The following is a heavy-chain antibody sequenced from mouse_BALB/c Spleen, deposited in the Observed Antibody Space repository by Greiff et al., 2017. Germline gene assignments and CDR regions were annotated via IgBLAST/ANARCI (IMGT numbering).Heavy chain of an antibody. CDR2: IRNKANGYTT. D-gene: IGHD1-1*01. CDR1: GFTFTDYY. CDR3: ARDDGSTPYFDY. J-gene: IGHJ2*01. Sequence: EVKLVESGGGLVQPGGSLRLSCATSGFTFTDYYMSWVRQPPGKALEWLGFIRNKANGYTTEYSASVKGRFTISRDNSQSILYLQMNTLRAEDSATYDCARDDGSTPYFDYWGKGTTLTVSS. V-gene: IGHV7-3*02.